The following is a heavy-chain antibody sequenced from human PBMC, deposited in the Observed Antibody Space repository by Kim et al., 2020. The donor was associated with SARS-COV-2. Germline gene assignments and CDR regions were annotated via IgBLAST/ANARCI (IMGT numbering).Heavy chain of an antibody. CDR2: ISWDGGST. D-gene: IGHD6-19*01. V-gene: IGHV3-43D*03. CDR3: AKDIGGSGRRDYYYYGMDV. Sequence: GGSLRLSCAASGFTFDDYAMHWVRQAPGKGLEWVSLISWDGGSTYYADSVKGRFTISRDNSKNSLYLQMNSLRAEDTALYYCAKDIGGSGRRDYYYYGMDVWGQGTTVTVSS. CDR1: GFTFDDYA. J-gene: IGHJ6*02.